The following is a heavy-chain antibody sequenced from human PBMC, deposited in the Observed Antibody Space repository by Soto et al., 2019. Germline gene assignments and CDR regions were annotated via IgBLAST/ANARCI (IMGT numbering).Heavy chain of an antibody. CDR1: GGSFSGYY. V-gene: IGHV4-34*01. CDR2: INHSGST. Sequence: SETLSLTCAVYGGSFSGYYWSWIRQPPGKGLEWIGEINHSGSTNYNPSLKSRVTISVDTSKNQFSLKLSSVTAADTAVYYCARKTPSCPYGSEGRPKNWFDSWGQGTLVTVSS. D-gene: IGHD3-10*01. J-gene: IGHJ5*01. CDR3: ARKTPSCPYGSEGRPKNWFDS.